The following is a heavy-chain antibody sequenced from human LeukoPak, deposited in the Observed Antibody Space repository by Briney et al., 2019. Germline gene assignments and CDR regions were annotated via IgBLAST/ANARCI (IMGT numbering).Heavy chain of an antibody. D-gene: IGHD3-10*01. V-gene: IGHV4-34*01. CDR1: GGSFSDYY. CDR2: INHSGST. J-gene: IGHJ4*02. Sequence: SETLSLTCAVSGGSFSDYYWSWIRQPPGKGLEWIGEINHSGSTNYNPSLKSRVTISVDTSKNQFSLKLSSVTAADTAVYYCARRYYGSSSFDYWGQGTLVTVSS. CDR3: ARRYYGSSSFDY.